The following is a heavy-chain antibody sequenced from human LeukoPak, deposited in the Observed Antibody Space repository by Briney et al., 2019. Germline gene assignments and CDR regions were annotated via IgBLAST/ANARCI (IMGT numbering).Heavy chain of an antibody. CDR2: ISGSGGST. V-gene: IGHV3-23*01. Sequence: ETLSLTCAVSGGSISSSNWWSWVRQAPGKGLEWVSAISGSGGSTYYADSVKGRFTISRDNSKNTLYLQMNSLRAEDTAVYYCANDGYDILTGYGGDWGQGTLVTVSS. CDR1: GGSISSSN. CDR3: ANDGYDILTGYGGD. J-gene: IGHJ4*02. D-gene: IGHD3-9*01.